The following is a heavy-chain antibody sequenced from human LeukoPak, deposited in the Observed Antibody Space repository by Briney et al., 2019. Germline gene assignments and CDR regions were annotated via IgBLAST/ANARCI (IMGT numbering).Heavy chain of an antibody. Sequence: SVKVSCKASGGTFASYAISWVRQAPGQGLEWMGRIIPIFGTVNYAQKFQGRVTMNTDESTSTAYMELSSLRSEDTAVYYCARVSTEVDTAMAVFDYWGQGTLVTVSS. D-gene: IGHD5-18*01. CDR2: IIPIFGTV. CDR3: ARVSTEVDTAMAVFDY. CDR1: GGTFASYA. V-gene: IGHV1-69*05. J-gene: IGHJ4*02.